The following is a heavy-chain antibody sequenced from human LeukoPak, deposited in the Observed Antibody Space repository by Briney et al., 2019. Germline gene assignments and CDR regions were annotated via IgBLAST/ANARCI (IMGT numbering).Heavy chain of an antibody. D-gene: IGHD3-3*01. CDR3: ARRYDFWSGYPTAFDY. CDR2: INPNTGGT. CDR1: GSTFTGYY. Sequence: ASVKVSCKASGSTFTGYYIRWVRQAPGQGLEWMGFINPNTGGTSYAQKFQARVTMTRDTSVSTAYMELSGLRSDDTAVYYCARRYDFWSGYPTAFDYWGQGTLVTVSS. V-gene: IGHV1-2*02. J-gene: IGHJ4*02.